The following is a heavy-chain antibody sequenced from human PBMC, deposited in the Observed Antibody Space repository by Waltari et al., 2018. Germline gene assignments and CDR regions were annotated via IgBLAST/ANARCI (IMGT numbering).Heavy chain of an antibody. D-gene: IGHD6-13*01. CDR2: MSSSSSTI. V-gene: IGHV3-48*04. CDR1: GLPFSGFT. J-gene: IGHJ3*02. CDR3: ARGDSSSWYHTFDI. Sequence: EVQLVESGGGLVQLGGSLGLSCQASGLPFSGFTLHWARQPPGKGLEWVSYMSSSSSTIYYADSVKGRFTISRDNAKNSLYLQMNSLRAEDTAVYYCARGDSSSWYHTFDIWGQGTMVTVSS.